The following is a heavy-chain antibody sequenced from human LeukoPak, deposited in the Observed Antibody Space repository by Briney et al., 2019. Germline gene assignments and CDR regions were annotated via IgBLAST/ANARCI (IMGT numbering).Heavy chain of an antibody. D-gene: IGHD3-22*01. CDR1: GYTLTELS. Sequence: ASVKVSCKVSGYTLTELSMHWVRQAPGKGLEWMGGFDPEDGETIYAQKFQGRVTMTEDTSTDTAYMELSSLRSEDTAVYYCARDLWGYYDSSGYKYYFDYWGQGTLVTVSS. CDR3: ARDLWGYYDSSGYKYYFDY. V-gene: IGHV1-24*01. J-gene: IGHJ4*02. CDR2: FDPEDGET.